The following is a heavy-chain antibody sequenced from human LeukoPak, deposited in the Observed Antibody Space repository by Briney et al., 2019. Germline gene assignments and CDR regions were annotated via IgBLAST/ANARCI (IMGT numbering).Heavy chain of an antibody. J-gene: IGHJ4*02. CDR2: IIPIFGTA. Sequence: GASVKVSCKASGGTFSSYAISWVRQAPGQGLEWKGGIIPIFGTANYAQKFQGRATITADESTSTAYMELSSLRSEDTAVYYCAREGWLQSSPFDYWGQGTLVTVSS. CDR1: GGTFSSYA. D-gene: IGHD5-24*01. V-gene: IGHV1-69*13. CDR3: AREGWLQSSPFDY.